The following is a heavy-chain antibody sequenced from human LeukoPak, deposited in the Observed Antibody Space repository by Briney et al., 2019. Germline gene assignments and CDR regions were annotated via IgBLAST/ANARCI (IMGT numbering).Heavy chain of an antibody. V-gene: IGHV4-39*07. D-gene: IGHD2-2*01. CDR3: ARVYQPRYYFDY. Sequence: SETLSLTCTVSGGSISSSSYYWGWIRQPPGKGLEWIGSIYYSGSTYYNPPLKSRVTISVDTSKNQFSLKLSSVTAADTAVYYCARVYQPRYYFDYWGQGTLVTVSS. J-gene: IGHJ4*02. CDR2: IYYSGST. CDR1: GGSISSSSYY.